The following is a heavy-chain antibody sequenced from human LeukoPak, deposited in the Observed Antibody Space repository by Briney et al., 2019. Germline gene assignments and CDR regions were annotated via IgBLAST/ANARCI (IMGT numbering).Heavy chain of an antibody. CDR1: GYTFTDYY. CDR2: INPNSGET. CDR3: ARDRDYSNTERGFDY. V-gene: IGHV1-2*02. D-gene: IGHD4-11*01. J-gene: IGHJ4*02. Sequence: ASVKVSCKTSGYTFTDYYIHWVRQAPGQGLEWMGWINPNSGETNSAQKFQGRVTVTGDTSISTAYMELRRVRSDDTAVYYCARDRDYSNTERGFDYRGQGTLVTVSS.